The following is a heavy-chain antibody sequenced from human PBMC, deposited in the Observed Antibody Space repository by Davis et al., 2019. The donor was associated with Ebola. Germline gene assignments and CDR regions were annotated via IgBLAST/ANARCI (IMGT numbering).Heavy chain of an antibody. J-gene: IGHJ4*02. Sequence: MPSETLSLTCTVSGGSISSYYWSWIRQPPGKGLEWLGYIYYSGSTNYNPSLKSRVTISVDTSKNQFSLKLSSVTAADTAVYYCARGREVPYYIPFDYWGQGTLVTVSS. D-gene: IGHD1-26*01. CDR3: ARGREVPYYIPFDY. CDR1: GGSISSYY. CDR2: IYYSGST. V-gene: IGHV4-59*12.